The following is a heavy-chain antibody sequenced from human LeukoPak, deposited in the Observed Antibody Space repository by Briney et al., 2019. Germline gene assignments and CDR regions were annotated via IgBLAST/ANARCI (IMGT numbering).Heavy chain of an antibody. Sequence: GGSLRLSCAASGFTFSSYDMYWVRQAPGKGLEYVSVISNNGDRTYYANSVKDRFTTSRDNSKNTLYLQTVSLRAEDTAVYYCVRSGDILLGSPYDNRGTWGQGTLVTVSS. CDR3: VRSGDILLGSPYDNRGT. CDR2: ISNNGDRT. V-gene: IGHV3-64*01. CDR1: GFTFSSYD. J-gene: IGHJ5*02. D-gene: IGHD3-22*01.